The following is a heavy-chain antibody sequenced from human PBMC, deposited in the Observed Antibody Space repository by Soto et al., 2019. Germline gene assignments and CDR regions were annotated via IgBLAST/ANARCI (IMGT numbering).Heavy chain of an antibody. CDR2: IYYSGLT. D-gene: IGHD3-16*01. J-gene: IGHJ4*02. CDR3: AYLRGFTGYPGD. V-gene: IGHV4-31*01. Sequence: SETLSLTCTVSGGSMSSEGYYWSWIRQHPGKGLEWIGYIYYSGLTDYNPSLKILLTISVDKSKNEFYLKMRSVTAADTAVYYCAYLRGFTGYPGDWCQGTLVTVSS. CDR1: GGSMSSEGYY.